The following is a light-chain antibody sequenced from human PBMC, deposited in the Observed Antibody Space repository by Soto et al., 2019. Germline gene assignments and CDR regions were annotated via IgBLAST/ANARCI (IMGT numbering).Light chain of an antibody. V-gene: IGKV1-12*01. CDR2: GAS. Sequence: DIQMTQSPSSVSASVGDRVTITCRASQDISTWLGWYQQKPGKAPNLLIYGASILQTGVPSRFSGSGSGTDFALTSSSLQPEDFGTYYRQEASRIPITFGEGPRLEI. CDR1: QDISTW. J-gene: IGKJ5*01. CDR3: QEASRIPIT.